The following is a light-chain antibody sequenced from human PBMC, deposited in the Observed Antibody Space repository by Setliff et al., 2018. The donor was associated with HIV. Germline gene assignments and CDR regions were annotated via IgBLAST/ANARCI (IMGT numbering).Light chain of an antibody. CDR1: SSDVGGYNH. V-gene: IGLV2-14*01. CDR2: ELR. J-gene: IGLJ1*01. Sequence: QSVLAQPASVSGSPGQSITISCTGTSSDVGGYNHVSWYQQHPGKAPKLIIYELRNRPSGVSSRFSGSKSGHTASLTISGLQADDEAEYYCSSYAITNTLPFGTGTKSPS. CDR3: SSYAITNTLP.